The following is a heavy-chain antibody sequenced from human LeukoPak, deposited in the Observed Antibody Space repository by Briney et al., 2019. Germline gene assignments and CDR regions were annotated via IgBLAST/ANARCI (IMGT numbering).Heavy chain of an antibody. Sequence: SGRSLTLSCAASGFTFSSYGMHWVRHAPGKWLEWVAFMSYDGTNKYYADSVEGRFTISRDNSKNTLYLQMNSLRAEDTAVYYCAKEGVKCSSTSCYRNYYYYGMDVWGKGTTVTVSS. CDR2: MSYDGTNK. J-gene: IGHJ6*04. CDR3: AKEGVKCSSTSCYRNYYYYGMDV. CDR1: GFTFSSYG. D-gene: IGHD2-2*02. V-gene: IGHV3-30*18.